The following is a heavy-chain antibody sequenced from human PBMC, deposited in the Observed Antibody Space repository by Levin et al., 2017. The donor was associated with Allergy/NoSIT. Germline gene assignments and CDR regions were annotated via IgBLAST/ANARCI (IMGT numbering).Heavy chain of an antibody. J-gene: IGHJ4*02. CDR2: ISSSGSTI. Sequence: PGGSLRLSCAASGFTFSDYYMSWIRQAPGKGLEWVSYISSSGSTIYYADSVKGRFTISRDNAKNSLYLQMNSLRAEDTAVYYCAREGDLVPADERGLIDYWGQGTLVTVSS. CDR3: AREGDLVPADERGLIDY. D-gene: IGHD2-2*01. CDR1: GFTFSDYY. V-gene: IGHV3-11*01.